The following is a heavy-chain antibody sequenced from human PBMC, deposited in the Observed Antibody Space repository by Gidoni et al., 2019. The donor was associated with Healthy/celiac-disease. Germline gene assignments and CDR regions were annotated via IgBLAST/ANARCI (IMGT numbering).Heavy chain of an antibody. V-gene: IGHV4-39*01. CDR1: GGSIRSSSYY. D-gene: IGHD6-13*01. J-gene: IGHJ5*02. CDR3: ARHGSKAAASPINWFDP. CDR2: IYYSGST. Sequence: QLQLQESGPGLVKPSETLSLTCTFSGGSIRSSSYYWGWIRQPPGKGLEWIGSIYYSGSTYYNPSIKSRVTISVDTSKNQFSLKLSSVTAADTAVYYCARHGSKAAASPINWFDPWGQGTLVTVSS.